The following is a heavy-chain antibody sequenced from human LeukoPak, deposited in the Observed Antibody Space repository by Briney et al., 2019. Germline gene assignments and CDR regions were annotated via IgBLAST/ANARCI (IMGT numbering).Heavy chain of an antibody. D-gene: IGHD6-19*01. Sequence: SETLSLTCTVSGGSISSSSYYWGWIRQPPGKGLEWIGSIYYSGSTYYNPSLKSRVTISVDTSKNQFSLKLSSVTAADTAVYCCARLSSGWYAFDYWGQGTLVTVSS. J-gene: IGHJ4*02. CDR3: ARLSSGWYAFDY. V-gene: IGHV4-39*01. CDR1: GGSISSSSYY. CDR2: IYYSGST.